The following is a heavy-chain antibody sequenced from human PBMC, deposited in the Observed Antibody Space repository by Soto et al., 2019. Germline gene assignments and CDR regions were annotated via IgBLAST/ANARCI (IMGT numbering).Heavy chain of an antibody. CDR3: ARWGTTGGFDL. CDR2: TSYDGNNK. D-gene: IGHD3-16*01. V-gene: IGHV3-30*03. Sequence: QVQLVESGGGVVQPGASLRLSCAASGFRFKSFVMHWVRQAPGKGLDWVAFTSYDGNNKDYGDSVKGRFTVSRDNSQNTLHLQMDFLRPEDTALYCCARWGTTGGFDLWGQGTLVSVSS. J-gene: IGHJ4*02. CDR1: GFRFKSFV.